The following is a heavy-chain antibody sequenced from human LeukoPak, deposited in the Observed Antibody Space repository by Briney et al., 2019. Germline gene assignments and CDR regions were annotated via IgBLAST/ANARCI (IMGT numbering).Heavy chain of an antibody. J-gene: IGHJ4*02. D-gene: IGHD3-22*01. CDR2: IYYSGST. CDR3: ARLGVTYYYDSSGGAFDY. CDR1: GGSISSSSYY. V-gene: IGHV4-39*01. Sequence: PSETLSLTCTVSGGSISSSSYYWGWIRQPPGKGLEWIGSIYYSGSTYYNPSLKSRVTISVDTSKNQFSLKLSSVTAADTAVYYCARLGVTYYYDSSGGAFDYWGQGTLVTVSS.